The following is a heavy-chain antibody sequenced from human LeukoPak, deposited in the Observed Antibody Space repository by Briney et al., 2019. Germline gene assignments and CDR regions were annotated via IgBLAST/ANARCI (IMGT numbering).Heavy chain of an antibody. CDR2: INWNSDSI. CDR3: VKERFTVVTFTFDY. D-gene: IGHD4-23*01. Sequence: GGSLRLSCAVSGFTFDDYAMHWVRQVPGKGLEWVSGINWNSDSIGYADSVKGRFTTSRDNAKNSLYLQMNSLRAEDTAIYYCVKERFTVVTFTFDYWGQGTLVTVSS. J-gene: IGHJ4*02. V-gene: IGHV3-9*01. CDR1: GFTFDDYA.